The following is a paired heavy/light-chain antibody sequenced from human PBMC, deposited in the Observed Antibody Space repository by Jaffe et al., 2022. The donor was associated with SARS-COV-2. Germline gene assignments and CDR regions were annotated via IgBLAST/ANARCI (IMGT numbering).Light chain of an antibody. Sequence: QSALTQPPSASGSPGQSVTISCTGTNSDVGGYNYVSWYQQHPGKAPKVMIYEVSKRPSGVPDRFSGSKSGDTASLTVSGLQAEDEADYYCSSYAGSNNYVFGTGTKVTVL. CDR1: NSDVGGYNY. V-gene: IGLV2-8*01. CDR3: SSYAGSNNYV. J-gene: IGLJ1*01. CDR2: EVS.
Heavy chain of an antibody. D-gene: IGHD3-16*01. Sequence: QVQLVESGGGVVQPGRSLRLSCAASGLTFRNYGMDWVRQAPGKGLEWVALIWYDGSNKYYADSVKGRFTISRDNSKNTLYLQMNSLRAEDTAVYYCASQRGDPGYFDYWGQGTLVTVSS. V-gene: IGHV3-33*01. J-gene: IGHJ4*02. CDR2: IWYDGSNK. CDR1: GLTFRNYG. CDR3: ASQRGDPGYFDY.